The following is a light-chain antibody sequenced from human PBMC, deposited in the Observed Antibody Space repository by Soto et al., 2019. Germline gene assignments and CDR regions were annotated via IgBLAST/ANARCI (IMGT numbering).Light chain of an antibody. CDR2: KAS. CDR3: QQYNSYSRNT. Sequence: DIQMTQSPSTLSASVGDRVTITCRASQSISSWLAWYQQKPGKAPKLLIYKASSLESGGPSRFSGSGSGTEFTLTISILQPDDVASYYCQQYNSYSRNTFGQGTKLEIK. CDR1: QSISSW. V-gene: IGKV1-5*03. J-gene: IGKJ2*01.